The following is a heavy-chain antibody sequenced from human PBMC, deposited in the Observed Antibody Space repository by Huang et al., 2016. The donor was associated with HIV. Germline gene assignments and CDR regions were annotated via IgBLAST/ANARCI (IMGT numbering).Heavy chain of an antibody. D-gene: IGHD3-3*01. CDR1: GDSINSNTFY. CDR2: IYYSGTI. CDR3: ARTGVAVSDDPEYFQH. J-gene: IGHJ1*01. Sequence: QESGPGLVGPSETLSLTCAVSGDSINSNTFYWGWIRRPPGQGLDWIGSIYYSGTIDYNPALKRRARIAVDASKNRIFLHLRSVTAADTGVYYCARTGVAVSDDPEYFQHWGQGALVTIS. V-gene: IGHV4-39*02.